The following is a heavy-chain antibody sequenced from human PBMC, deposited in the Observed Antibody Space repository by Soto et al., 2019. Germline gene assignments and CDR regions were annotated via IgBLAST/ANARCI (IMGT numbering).Heavy chain of an antibody. Sequence: QVHLVQSGAEVKSPGSAVKVSCKVSGAGDTFSNYGLNWMRQAPGQGLEWMGGTIPAFGTANYAQKFQGRVTITADTSLTTAYMELSTLSSDDTAVYYCWRHDKTALPPLDSWGQGTLVSVSS. V-gene: IGHV1-69*06. CDR1: GAGDTFSNYG. J-gene: IGHJ4*02. D-gene: IGHD1-1*01. CDR3: WRHDKTALPPLDS. CDR2: TIPAFGTA.